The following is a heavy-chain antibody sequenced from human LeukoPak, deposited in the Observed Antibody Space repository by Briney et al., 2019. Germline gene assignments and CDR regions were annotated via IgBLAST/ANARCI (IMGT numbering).Heavy chain of an antibody. CDR1: GYTFTDYY. V-gene: IGHV1-2*02. Sequence: ASVKVSCKASGYTFTDYYMHWVRQAPGQGLEWMGWINPNSGGTKYAQNFQGRVTMTRDTSISTAYMEVSRLTFDDTAMYYCATTYSTGWFFEYWGQGTLVTVSS. CDR3: ATTYSTGWFFEY. CDR2: INPNSGGT. D-gene: IGHD6-19*01. J-gene: IGHJ4*02.